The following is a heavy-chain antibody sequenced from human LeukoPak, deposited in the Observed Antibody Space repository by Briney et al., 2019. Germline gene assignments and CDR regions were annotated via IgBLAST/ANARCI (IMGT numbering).Heavy chain of an antibody. V-gene: IGHV4-39*07. CDR1: GGSISSSSYY. CDR2: IYYSGSP. CDR3: ARASGYNWYFDY. D-gene: IGHD5-24*01. Sequence: PSETLSLTCTVSGGSISSSSYYWGWIRQPPGKGLEWIGGIYYSGSPYYNPSLKSRVTISVDTSKNQFSLKLSSVTAADTAVYYCARASGYNWYFDYWGQGTLVTVSS. J-gene: IGHJ4*02.